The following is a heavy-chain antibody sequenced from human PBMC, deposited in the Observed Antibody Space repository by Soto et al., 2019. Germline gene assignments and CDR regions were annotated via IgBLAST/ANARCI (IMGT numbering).Heavy chain of an antibody. CDR3: ARGSVAGTFVPDY. CDR2: ISAYNGNT. Sequence: ASVEVSCKASGYTFTSCGICWARQAPGQGLEWMGWISAYNGNTNYAQKLQGRVTMTTATSTSTAYMELRSLRSDDTAVYYCARGSVAGTFVPDYWGQGPLVTVSS. CDR1: GYTFTSCG. V-gene: IGHV1-18*01. D-gene: IGHD6-19*01. J-gene: IGHJ4*02.